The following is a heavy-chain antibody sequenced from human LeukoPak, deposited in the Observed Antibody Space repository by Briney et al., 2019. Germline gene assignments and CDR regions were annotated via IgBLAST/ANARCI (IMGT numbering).Heavy chain of an antibody. CDR1: GFTFSSYG. D-gene: IGHD3-22*01. CDR3: ARDFEDYYDSSGYLDY. Sequence: PGGSLRLSCAASGFTFSSYGMHWVRQAPGKGLEWVAVIWYDGSNKYYADSVKGRFTISRDNSKNTLYLQMNSLRAEDTAVYYCARDFEDYYDSSGYLDYWGRGTLVTVSS. J-gene: IGHJ4*02. V-gene: IGHV3-33*01. CDR2: IWYDGSNK.